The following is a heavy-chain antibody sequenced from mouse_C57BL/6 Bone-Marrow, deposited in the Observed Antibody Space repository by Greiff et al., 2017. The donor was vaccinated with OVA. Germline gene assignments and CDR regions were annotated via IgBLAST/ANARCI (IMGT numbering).Heavy chain of an antibody. V-gene: IGHV8-8*01. J-gene: IGHJ1*03. Sequence: QVTLKESGPGILQPSQTLSLTCSFSGFSLSTFGMGVGWIRQPSGKGLDWRAYIWWDDDKYYTPALKSRLTISKDTSKNQVFLKIANVDTADTATYYCARIQLSFWYFDVWGTGTTVTVSS. CDR1: GFSLSTFGMG. CDR3: ARIQLSFWYFDV. CDR2: IWWDDDK. D-gene: IGHD1-1*02.